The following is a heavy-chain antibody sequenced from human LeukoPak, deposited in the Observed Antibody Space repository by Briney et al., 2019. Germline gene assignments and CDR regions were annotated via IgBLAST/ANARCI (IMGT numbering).Heavy chain of an antibody. J-gene: IGHJ4*02. Sequence: GGSLRLSCAASGFTFSSYEMNWVRQAPGKGLEWVSFISSSGTTVNYVDSVRGRFTISRDNAKNSLYLQMDGLRAEDTAVYYCARFGGSFDYWGQGTLVTVSS. CDR2: ISSSGTTV. V-gene: IGHV3-48*03. D-gene: IGHD3-10*01. CDR1: GFTFSSYE. CDR3: ARFGGSFDY.